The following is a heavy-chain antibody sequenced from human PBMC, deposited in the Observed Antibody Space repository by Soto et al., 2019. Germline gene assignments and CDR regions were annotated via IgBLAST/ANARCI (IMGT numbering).Heavy chain of an antibody. V-gene: IGHV5-10-1*01. D-gene: IGHD3-22*01. CDR3: ARHDYDSSGYFYGMDV. J-gene: IGHJ6*04. CDR1: GYSFTSYW. Sequence: EESLKISCKGSGYSFTSYWISWVRQMPGKGLEWMGRIDPSDSYTNYSPSFQGHVTISADKSISTAYLQWSSLKASDTAMYYCARHDYDSSGYFYGMDVWGKGTTVTVSS. CDR2: IDPSDSYT.